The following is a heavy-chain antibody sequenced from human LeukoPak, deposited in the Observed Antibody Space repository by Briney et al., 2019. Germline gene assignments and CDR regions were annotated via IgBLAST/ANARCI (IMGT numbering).Heavy chain of an antibody. CDR2: IWYDGSNK. Sequence: GRSLRLSCVASGFTFSSYAMHWVRQAPGKGLEWVAVIWYDGSNKYYADSVKGRFTISRDNSKNTLYLQMNSLRAEDTAVYYCARDRGYFDYWGQGTLVTVSS. V-gene: IGHV3-33*08. D-gene: IGHD3-10*01. J-gene: IGHJ4*02. CDR1: GFTFSSYA. CDR3: ARDRGYFDY.